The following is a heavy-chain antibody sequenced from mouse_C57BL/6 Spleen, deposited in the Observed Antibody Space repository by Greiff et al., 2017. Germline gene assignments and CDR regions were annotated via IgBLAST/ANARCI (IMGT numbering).Heavy chain of an antibody. J-gene: IGHJ4*01. CDR3: ARDLYDDYYGDAMDY. V-gene: IGHV1-72*01. D-gene: IGHD2-3*01. CDR2: IDPNSGGP. CDR1: GYTFTSYW. Sequence: VQLQQPGAELVKPGASVKLSCKASGYTFTSYWMHWVKQRPGRGLEWIGRIDPNSGGPKYNEKFKSKATLTVDKPSSTAYMQLSSLTSEDSAVYYYARDLYDDYYGDAMDYWGQGTSVTVSS.